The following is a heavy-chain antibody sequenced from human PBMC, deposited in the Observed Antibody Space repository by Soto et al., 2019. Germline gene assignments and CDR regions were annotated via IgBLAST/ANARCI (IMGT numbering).Heavy chain of an antibody. D-gene: IGHD2-2*01. CDR2: INPGNDNT. CDR3: ARADCSSTTCYFYYGMDV. J-gene: IGHJ6*02. V-gene: IGHV1-3*01. CDR1: GYTFTNYA. Sequence: GASVKVSCKASGYTFTNYALHWVRQAPGQRLEWMGRINPGNDNTRYSQKFQPRVTITRDTSASIAHMELSSLTSDDTAVYYCARADCSSTTCYFYYGMDVWGQGTTVTVSS.